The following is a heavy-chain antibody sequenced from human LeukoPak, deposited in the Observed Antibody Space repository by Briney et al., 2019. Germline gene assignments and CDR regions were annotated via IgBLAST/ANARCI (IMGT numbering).Heavy chain of an antibody. CDR2: INPNSGGT. CDR1: GYTFTGYY. D-gene: IGHD4-11*01. Sequence: ASVKVSCKASGYTFTGYYVHWVRQAPGQGLEWMGWINPNSGGTNYAQKFQGRVTMTRDTSISTAYMELSRLRSDDTAVYYCARLFYSNYGYWGQGTLVTVSS. V-gene: IGHV1-2*02. CDR3: ARLFYSNYGY. J-gene: IGHJ4*02.